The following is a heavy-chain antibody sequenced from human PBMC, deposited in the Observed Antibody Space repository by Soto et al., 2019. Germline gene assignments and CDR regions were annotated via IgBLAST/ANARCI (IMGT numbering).Heavy chain of an antibody. D-gene: IGHD2-15*01. CDR2: IIPIFGTA. Sequence: SVKVSCKASVGTFISYAIIWVRQAPGQGFEWMGGIIPIFGTANYAQKFQGRVTITADESTSTAYMELSSLRSEGTAVYYCARSPAYCSGGSCYSRFDPWGQGTLVTVS. CDR3: ARSPAYCSGGSCYSRFDP. V-gene: IGHV1-69*01. J-gene: IGHJ5*02. CDR1: VGTFISYA.